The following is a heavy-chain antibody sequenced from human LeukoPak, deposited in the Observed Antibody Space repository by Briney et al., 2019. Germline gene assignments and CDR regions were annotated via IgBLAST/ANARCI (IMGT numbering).Heavy chain of an antibody. CDR2: IRYDGSNK. CDR3: AKFDRGLQTYDAFDI. J-gene: IGHJ3*02. Sequence: PGGSLRLSCAASGFTFSSYSMNWVRQAPGKGLEWVAFIRYDGSNKYYADSVKGRFTISRDNSKNTLYLQMNSLRAEDTAVYYCAKFDRGLQTYDAFDIWGQGTMVTVSS. D-gene: IGHD4-11*01. CDR1: GFTFSSYS. V-gene: IGHV3-30*02.